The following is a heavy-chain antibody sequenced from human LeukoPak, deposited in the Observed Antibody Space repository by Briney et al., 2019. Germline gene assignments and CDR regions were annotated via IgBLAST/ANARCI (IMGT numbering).Heavy chain of an antibody. Sequence: GGSLRLSCAASGFTFSSYWMHWVRQAPGKGLVWVSRINSDGSSTSYADSVKGRFTISTDNAKNTLYLQMNSLRAEDTAVYYCAKDRYYDSSGYYYGYFQHWGQGTLVTVSS. J-gene: IGHJ1*01. CDR2: INSDGSST. V-gene: IGHV3-74*01. CDR1: GFTFSSYW. D-gene: IGHD3-22*01. CDR3: AKDRYYDSSGYYYGYFQH.